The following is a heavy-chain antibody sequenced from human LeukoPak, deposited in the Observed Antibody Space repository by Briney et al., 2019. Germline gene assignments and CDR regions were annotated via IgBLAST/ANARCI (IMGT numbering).Heavy chain of an antibody. CDR1: GYSFTSYW. V-gene: IGHV5-51*01. CDR3: ARRIAVAGFDAFDI. CDR2: MYPGDSDT. Sequence: LGESLKISCQVSGYSFTSYWIGWVRQMPGKSLEWMGIMYPGDSDTRYSPSFQGQVTISADKSISTAYLQWSSLKASDTAMYYCARRIAVAGFDAFDIWGQGTMVTVSS. D-gene: IGHD6-19*01. J-gene: IGHJ3*02.